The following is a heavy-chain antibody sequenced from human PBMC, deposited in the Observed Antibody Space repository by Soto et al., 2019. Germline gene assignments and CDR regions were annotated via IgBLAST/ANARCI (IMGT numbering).Heavy chain of an antibody. CDR3: ARGHYGMDV. Sequence: EVQLGQSGGGLVQPGGSLRLSCEASGFTFRNYWMSWVRQAPGKGLEWVAYIKTDGSEKQYVDSVKGRFTISRDNAKNSLYLQMSSLRAEDTAVYYCARGHYGMDVWGQGATVTVSS. J-gene: IGHJ6*02. V-gene: IGHV3-7*05. CDR2: IKTDGSEK. CDR1: GFTFRNYW.